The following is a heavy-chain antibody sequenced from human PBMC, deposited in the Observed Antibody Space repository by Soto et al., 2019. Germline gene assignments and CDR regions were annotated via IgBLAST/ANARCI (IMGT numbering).Heavy chain of an antibody. J-gene: IGHJ3*01. CDR2: FIPIFRTL. CDR1: GGIFGSHG. CDR3: VRDRRIYYSDPHDEFVASDYEV. Sequence: QVQLIQSEAEVKKPGSSVRVSCTASGGIFGSHGFSWVRQAPGQRLEWVGGFIPIFRTLTYTEKFQARVRSAADKSTNTVYLDLSSLTSEDTAVYYCVRDRRIYYSDPHDEFVASDYEVWGQGTMGSVSS. D-gene: IGHD3-22*01. V-gene: IGHV1-69*06.